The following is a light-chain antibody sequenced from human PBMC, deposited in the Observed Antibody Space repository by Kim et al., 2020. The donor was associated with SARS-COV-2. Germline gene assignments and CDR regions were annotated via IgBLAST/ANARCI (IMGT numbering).Light chain of an antibody. V-gene: IGLV2-14*03. CDR3: SSYTSTITLV. CDR1: SSDVGGYKY. J-gene: IGLJ3*02. Sequence: QSALTQPASVSGSPGQSITISCTGTSSDVGGYKYVSWYQQHPGKAPKSIIYDVSKRPSGVSNRFSGSKSGNTASLTISGLQADDEADYYCSSYTSTITLVFGGGTKVTVL. CDR2: DVS.